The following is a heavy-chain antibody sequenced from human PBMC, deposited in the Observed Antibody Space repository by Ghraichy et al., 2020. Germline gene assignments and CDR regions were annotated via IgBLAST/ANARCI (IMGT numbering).Heavy chain of an antibody. CDR2: IYYSGST. CDR3: ARGVGARYYYYYGMDV. Sequence: SETLSLTCTFSGGSISSSSYYWGWIRQPPGKGLEWIGSIYYSGSTYYNPSLKSRVTISVDTSKNQFSLKLSSVTAADTAVYYCARGVGARYYYYYGMDVWGQGTTVTVSS. J-gene: IGHJ6*02. D-gene: IGHD1-26*01. V-gene: IGHV4-39*01. CDR1: GGSISSSSYY.